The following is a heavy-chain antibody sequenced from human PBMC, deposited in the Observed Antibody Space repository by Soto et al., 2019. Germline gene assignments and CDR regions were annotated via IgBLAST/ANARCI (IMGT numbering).Heavy chain of an antibody. CDR2: IYYSGST. V-gene: IGHV4-61*01. CDR1: GGSVSSGSYY. J-gene: IGHJ5*02. Sequence: SETLSLTCTVSGGSVSSGSYYWSWIRQPPGKGLEWIGYIYYSGSTNYNPSLKSRVTISVDTSKNQFSLKLSSVTAADTAVYYWARVRYSSSCWFDPWGKGTLVTVYS. CDR3: ARVRYSSSCWFDP. D-gene: IGHD6-6*01.